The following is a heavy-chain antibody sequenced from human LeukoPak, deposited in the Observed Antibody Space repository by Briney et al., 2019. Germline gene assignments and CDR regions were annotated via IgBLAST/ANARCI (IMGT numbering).Heavy chain of an antibody. D-gene: IGHD4-17*01. Sequence: WVRQPPGKGLEWIGYIYYSGSTYYNPSLKSRVTISVDTSKNQFSLKLSSVTAADTAVYYCARARTVTTIYFDYWGQGTLVTVSS. J-gene: IGHJ4*02. CDR2: IYYSGST. CDR3: ARARTVTTIYFDY. V-gene: IGHV4-30-4*08.